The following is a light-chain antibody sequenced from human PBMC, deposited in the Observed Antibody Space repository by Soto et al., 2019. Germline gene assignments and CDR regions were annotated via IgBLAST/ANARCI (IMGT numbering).Light chain of an antibody. J-gene: IGKJ5*01. Sequence: EILLTQSPGTLSLSPGERATLSCRASQSVGSSLAWYKQRPGQAPRLLIYDAFIRATGIPARFSGSESGTDFTLTISSLEPEDFEVYYCQQRSNWPLTFGQGTRLEIK. V-gene: IGKV3-11*01. CDR2: DAF. CDR3: QQRSNWPLT. CDR1: QSVGSS.